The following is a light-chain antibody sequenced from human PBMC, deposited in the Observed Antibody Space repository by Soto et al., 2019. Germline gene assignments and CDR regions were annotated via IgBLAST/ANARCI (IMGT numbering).Light chain of an antibody. CDR2: KAS. J-gene: IGKJ1*01. CDR3: QHYNSYPWT. Sequence: DIQMTHSHSTLSASVGDRVTITCRASHSIRSWLAWYQRKPGKAPKLLIYKASSLESGVPSRFSGSGSGTDFTLTISSLKPDDFATYYCQHYNSYPWTFGQGTKVEIK. CDR1: HSIRSW. V-gene: IGKV1-5*03.